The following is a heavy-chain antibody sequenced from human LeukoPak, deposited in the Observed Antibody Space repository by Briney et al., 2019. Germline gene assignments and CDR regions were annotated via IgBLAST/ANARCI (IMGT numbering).Heavy chain of an antibody. CDR1: GFTVSSNY. J-gene: IGHJ5*02. Sequence: GGSLRLSCAASGFTVSSNYMSWIRPAPAKGLEWVSYISSSSDYTNYADSVRGRFTISRDNAKNSLYLQMNSLRAEDTAVYYCARPPYSSSWDPGWFDPWGQGTLITVSS. CDR2: ISSSSDYT. CDR3: ARPPYSSSWDPGWFDP. V-gene: IGHV3-11*06. D-gene: IGHD6-13*01.